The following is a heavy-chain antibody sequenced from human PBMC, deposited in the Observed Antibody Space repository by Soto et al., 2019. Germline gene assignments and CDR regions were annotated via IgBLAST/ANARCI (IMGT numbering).Heavy chain of an antibody. D-gene: IGHD3-22*01. CDR2: ISYDGSNK. V-gene: IGHV3-30-3*01. Sequence: GGSLRLSCAASGFTFSSYAMHWVRQAPGKGLEWVAVISYDGSNKYYADSVKGRFTISRDNSKNTLYLQMNSLRAEDTAVYYCARDRAYYGYYYGTLYYWGQGTLVTVSS. CDR1: GFTFSSYA. J-gene: IGHJ4*02. CDR3: ARDRAYYGYYYGTLYY.